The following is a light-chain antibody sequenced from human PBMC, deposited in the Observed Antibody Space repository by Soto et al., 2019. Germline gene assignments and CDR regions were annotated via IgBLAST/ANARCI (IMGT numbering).Light chain of an antibody. CDR3: QQSFSSPQT. V-gene: IGKV1-39*01. Sequence: DIQMTQSPSSLSASVGDRVTITCRASQSIRSYLNWYQQKLGKAPQLLIYTTPNLQSGVPSRLSGSGSWTAFTLTITTLQPEDFATYYCQQSFSSPQTLGQGTKVEIK. CDR2: TTP. J-gene: IGKJ1*01. CDR1: QSIRSY.